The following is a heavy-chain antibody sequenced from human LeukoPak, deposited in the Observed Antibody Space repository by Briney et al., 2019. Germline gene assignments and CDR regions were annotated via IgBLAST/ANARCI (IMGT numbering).Heavy chain of an antibody. CDR1: GGSISSYY. V-gene: IGHV4-59*01. CDR2: IYYSGST. CDR3: ARARWGYQIDY. J-gene: IGHJ4*02. D-gene: IGHD2-2*01. Sequence: TSETLSLTCTVSGGSISSYYWSWIRQPPGKGLEWIGYIYYSGSTNYNPSLKSRVTISVDTSKNQFSLKLSSVTAADTAVYYCARARWGYQIDYWGQGTLVTVSS.